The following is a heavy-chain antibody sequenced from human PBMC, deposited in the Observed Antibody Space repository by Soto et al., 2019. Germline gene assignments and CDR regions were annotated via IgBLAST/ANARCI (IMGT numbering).Heavy chain of an antibody. V-gene: IGHV2-26*01. J-gene: IGHJ4*02. CDR3: ARSWGNTPFDY. D-gene: IGHD2-15*01. CDR2: IFSNDEK. Sequence: QVTLKESGPVLVKPTETLTLTCTVSGFSLSNTRMGVSWIRQPPGKALEWLAHIFSNDEKSYSTSLKSRLTISKDTSKSQVVLTMTNMDPVDTATYYCARSWGNTPFDYWGQGTLVTVSS. CDR1: GFSLSNTRMG.